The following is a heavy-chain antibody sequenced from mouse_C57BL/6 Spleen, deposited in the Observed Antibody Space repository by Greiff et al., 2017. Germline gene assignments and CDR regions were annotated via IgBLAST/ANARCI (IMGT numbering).Heavy chain of an antibody. V-gene: IGHV5-17*01. CDR3: ARGNDYDGWFAY. Sequence: EVKLQESGGGLVKPGGSLTLSCADSGFTFSDYGMHWVRQAPEKGLEWVAYISSGSSTIYYADTVKGRFTISRDNAKNTLFLQMTSLRSEDTAMYYCARGNDYDGWFAYWGQGTLVTVSA. J-gene: IGHJ3*01. CDR1: GFTFSDYG. CDR2: ISSGSSTI. D-gene: IGHD2-4*01.